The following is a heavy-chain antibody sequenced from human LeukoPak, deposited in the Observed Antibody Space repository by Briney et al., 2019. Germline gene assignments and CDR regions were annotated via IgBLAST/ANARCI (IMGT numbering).Heavy chain of an antibody. V-gene: IGHV3-53*01. CDR3: ARCIAGFDAFDI. D-gene: IGHD6-13*01. J-gene: IGHJ3*02. Sequence: GGSLRLSCAAYGFTVSSNYMSWVRQAPGKGLEWVSVIYRGGSTYYADSVKGRFTISRDNSKNTLYLQMNSLRAEDTAVYYCARCIAGFDAFDIWGQGTMVTVSS. CDR2: IYRGGST. CDR1: GFTVSSNY.